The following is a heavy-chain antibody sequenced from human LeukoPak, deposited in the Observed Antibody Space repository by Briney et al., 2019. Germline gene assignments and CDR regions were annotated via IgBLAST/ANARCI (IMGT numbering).Heavy chain of an antibody. V-gene: IGHV3-23*01. CDR3: AKAREQEMVWPRHFDS. CDR1: GFTFRSYP. Sequence: GGSLRLSCGGSGFTFRSYPMSWVRQAPGKELEWVAGISGSGGNTDYIKSVKGRFTISKDNSNNILHLQMYSLSAEDTAIYYCAKAREQEMVWPRHFDSWGQGTLVSVSS. CDR2: ISGSGGNT. D-gene: IGHD1-26*01. J-gene: IGHJ4*02.